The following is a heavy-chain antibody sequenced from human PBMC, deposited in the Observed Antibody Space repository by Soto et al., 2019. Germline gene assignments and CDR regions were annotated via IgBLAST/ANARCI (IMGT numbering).Heavy chain of an antibody. J-gene: IGHJ4*02. CDR1: GFTFSSYS. D-gene: IGHD2-15*01. Sequence: NPGGSLRLSCAASGFTFSSYSMNWVRQAPGKGLEWVSSISSSSSYIYYADSVKGRFTISRDNAKNSLYLQMNSLRAEDTAVYYCASLADYCSGGSCSAYRGYWGQGTLVTVSS. V-gene: IGHV3-21*01. CDR3: ASLADYCSGGSCSAYRGY. CDR2: ISSSSSYI.